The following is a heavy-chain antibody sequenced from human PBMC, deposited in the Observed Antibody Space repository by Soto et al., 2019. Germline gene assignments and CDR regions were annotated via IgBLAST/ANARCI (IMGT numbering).Heavy chain of an antibody. V-gene: IGHV3-15*01. CDR2: IKSKTDGGTT. Sequence: GGSLRLSCAASGFTFSNAWMSWVRQAPGKGLEWVGRIKSKTDGGTTDYAAPVKGRFTISRDDSKNTLYLQMNSLKTEDTAVYYCTTDLWRITDYDILTGYDYWGQGTLVTVSS. J-gene: IGHJ4*02. D-gene: IGHD3-9*01. CDR3: TTDLWRITDYDILTGYDY. CDR1: GFTFSNAW.